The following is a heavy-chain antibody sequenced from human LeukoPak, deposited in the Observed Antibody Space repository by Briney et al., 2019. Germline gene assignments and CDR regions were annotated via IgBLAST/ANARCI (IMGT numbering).Heavy chain of an antibody. D-gene: IGHD1-26*01. CDR1: GFTFSIYG. J-gene: IGHJ4*02. CDR3: ARRMSSGSNPFDY. CDR2: ISSSGSTI. Sequence: GSLRLSCAASGFTFSIYGMNWVRQAPGRGPGWVSYISSSGSTIYYADSVKGRFTISRDNAKNSLDLEMNSLRDEDTAVYYCARRMSSGSNPFDYWGQGTLVTVSS. V-gene: IGHV3-48*02.